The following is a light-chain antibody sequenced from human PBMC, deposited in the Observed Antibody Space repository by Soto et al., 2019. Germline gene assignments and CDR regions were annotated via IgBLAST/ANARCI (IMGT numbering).Light chain of an antibody. J-gene: IGKJ1*01. CDR2: GAS. V-gene: IGKV3-15*01. CDR3: QEYNNWPTWT. Sequence: DIGRTESAASVDLSPAGSANRSCSASQSVSSNLAWYQQKPGQAPRLLIYGASTRATGIPDRFSGSGSETEFTLTISSLQAEDSAVYFCQEYNNWPTWTVGQGTRVEIK. CDR1: QSVSSN.